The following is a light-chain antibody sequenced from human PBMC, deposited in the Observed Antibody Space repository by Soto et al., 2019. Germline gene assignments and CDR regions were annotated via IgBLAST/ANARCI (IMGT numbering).Light chain of an antibody. CDR3: QQSYTAPLT. Sequence: DIQMTQSPSTLSASVGDRVTITCRASQSISFWLAWYQQKPGKAPKLLIYKASTLKSGVPSRFSGSGSGTDFTLTIRSLQPEDFATYYCQQSYTAPLTFGGGTKVDIK. CDR2: KAS. J-gene: IGKJ4*01. CDR1: QSISFW. V-gene: IGKV1-5*03.